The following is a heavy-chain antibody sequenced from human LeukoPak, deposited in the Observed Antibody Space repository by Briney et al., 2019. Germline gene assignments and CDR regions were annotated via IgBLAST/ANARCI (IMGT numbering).Heavy chain of an antibody. Sequence: SETLSLTCTVSGGSISSGGYYWGWIRQHPGMGLEWIGYIFYGGNTYYSPSLKSRVTISVDTSKNQFSLKLSSVTAADTAVYYCARASPSIDSSFDYWGQGTLVTVSS. CDR2: IFYGGNT. CDR1: GGSISSGGYY. D-gene: IGHD3-9*01. J-gene: IGHJ4*02. V-gene: IGHV4-31*03. CDR3: ARASPSIDSSFDY.